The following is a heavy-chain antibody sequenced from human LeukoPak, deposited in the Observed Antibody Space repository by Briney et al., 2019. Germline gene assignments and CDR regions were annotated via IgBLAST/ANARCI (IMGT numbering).Heavy chain of an antibody. CDR2: IHPGVGST. CDR1: GYTFSTYY. Sequence: ASVKVSCKASGYTFSTYYIHWVRQAPGEGLEWVGLIHPGVGSTNYAQKFRGRVTMTTDTATTTVHMELTSLKSEDTAVYYCARHRPHNWFDPWGQGTLVTVSP. CDR3: ARHRPHNWFDP. J-gene: IGHJ5*02. V-gene: IGHV1-46*01.